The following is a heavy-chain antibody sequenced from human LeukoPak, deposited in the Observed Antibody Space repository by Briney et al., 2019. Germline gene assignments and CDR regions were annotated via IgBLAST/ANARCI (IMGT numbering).Heavy chain of an antibody. V-gene: IGHV3-74*01. J-gene: IGHJ6*04. CDR1: GFTVSSYW. Sequence: GWSLRLSCAASGFTVSSYWMHWVRQAPGKRRVWVTRIHSEGSSTSYADSVKGRFTISRDNAKNTLYLQMHSLRAEDTAVYYCTRDQRYCSSTSCPKNYYYYYGMDVWGKGTTVTVSS. CDR2: IHSEGSST. CDR3: TRDQRYCSSTSCPKNYYYYYGMDV. D-gene: IGHD2-2*01.